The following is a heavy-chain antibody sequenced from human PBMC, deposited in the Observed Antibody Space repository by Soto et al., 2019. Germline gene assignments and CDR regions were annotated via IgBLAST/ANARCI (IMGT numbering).Heavy chain of an antibody. D-gene: IGHD2-2*01. CDR2: IYYSGST. Sequence: SETLSLTCTVSGGSISSYYWSWIRQPPGKGLEWIGYIYYSGSTNYNPSLKSRVTISVDTSKNQFSLKLSSLTAADTAVYYCARFLPYCSSTSCYDPARYYYYYYMDVWGKGTTVTVSS. CDR3: ARFLPYCSSTSCYDPARYYYYYYMDV. V-gene: IGHV4-59*01. J-gene: IGHJ6*03. CDR1: GGSISSYY.